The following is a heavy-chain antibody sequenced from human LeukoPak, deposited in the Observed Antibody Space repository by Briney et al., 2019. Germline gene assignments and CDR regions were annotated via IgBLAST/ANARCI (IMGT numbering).Heavy chain of an antibody. V-gene: IGHV4-4*07. J-gene: IGHJ6*03. CDR3: ARGRISKNNFYYYMDV. D-gene: IGHD2-15*01. Sequence: SETLSLTCTVSGGSISSYYWSWIRQPAGKGLEWIGRIYTSGSTNYNPSLKSRVTMSVDTSKNQFSLKLSSVTAADTAVYYCARGRISKNNFYYYMDVWGKGTTVTISS. CDR1: GGSISSYY. CDR2: IYTSGST.